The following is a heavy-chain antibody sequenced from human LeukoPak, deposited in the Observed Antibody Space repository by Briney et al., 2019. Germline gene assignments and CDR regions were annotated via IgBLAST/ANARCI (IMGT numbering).Heavy chain of an antibody. Sequence: PSETLSLTCTVSGGSISSYYWSWIRQPPGKGLEWIGYIYYSGSTNYNPSLKSRVTISVDTSKNQFSLRLSSVTAADTAVYYCARFPYEAMVVTTPDYYYYMDVWGKGTTVTVSS. CDR3: ARFPYEAMVVTTPDYYYYMDV. CDR1: GGSISSYY. CDR2: IYYSGST. V-gene: IGHV4-59*01. D-gene: IGHD4/OR15-4a*01. J-gene: IGHJ6*03.